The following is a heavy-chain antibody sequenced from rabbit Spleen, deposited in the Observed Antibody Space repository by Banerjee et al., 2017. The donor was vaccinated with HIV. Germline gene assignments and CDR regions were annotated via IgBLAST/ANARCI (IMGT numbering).Heavy chain of an antibody. V-gene: IGHV1S40*01. CDR3: ARDTGSSFSSYGMDL. D-gene: IGHD8-1*01. CDR1: GFSFSSSYY. CDR2: INAITGKA. J-gene: IGHJ6*01. Sequence: QSLEESGGGLVQPEGSLTLTCTASGFSFSSSYYMCWVRQAPGKGLEWIACINAITGKAVYATWAKGRFTCSKTSSTTVTLQMTSLTVADTATYFCARDTGSSFSSYGMDLWGQGTLVTVS.